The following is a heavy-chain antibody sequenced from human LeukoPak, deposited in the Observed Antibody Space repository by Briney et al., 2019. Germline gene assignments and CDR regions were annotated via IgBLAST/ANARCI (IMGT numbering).Heavy chain of an antibody. Sequence: SSETLSLTCTVSGGSISSYYWSWIRQPAGKGLEWIGRIYTSGSTNYNPSLKSRVTMSVDTSKNQFSLKLRSVTAADTAIYYCAKSPSSNSGFSDAFTLWGQGTMVTVSS. CDR1: GGSISSYY. D-gene: IGHD6-13*01. CDR2: IYTSGST. CDR3: AKSPSSNSGFSDAFTL. V-gene: IGHV4-4*07. J-gene: IGHJ3*01.